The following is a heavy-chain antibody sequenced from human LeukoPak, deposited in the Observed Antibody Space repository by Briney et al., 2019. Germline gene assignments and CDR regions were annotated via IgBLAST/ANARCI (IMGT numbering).Heavy chain of an antibody. Sequence: PGGSLRLSCAASGLIFSKYWMTWVRQAPGKGLEWVSYISSSGSTIYYADSVKGRFTISRDNAKNSLYLQMNSLRAEDTAFYYCAKDRGPILVAGIDYWGQGTLVTVSS. V-gene: IGHV3-48*04. D-gene: IGHD6-19*01. CDR3: AKDRGPILVAGIDY. CDR1: GLIFSKYW. CDR2: ISSSGSTI. J-gene: IGHJ4*02.